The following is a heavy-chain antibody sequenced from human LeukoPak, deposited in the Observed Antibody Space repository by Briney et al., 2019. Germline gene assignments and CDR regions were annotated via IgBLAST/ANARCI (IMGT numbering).Heavy chain of an antibody. D-gene: IGHD3-9*01. Sequence: SVKVSCNASVGTFSSYAISWVRQAPGQGQEWKGGIIPIFGTANYAQKFQGRVTITADESTSTAYMELSSLRSEDTAVYYCARAWLRYFHWFDPWGQGTLVTVSS. CDR1: VGTFSSYA. CDR3: ARAWLRYFHWFDP. CDR2: IIPIFGTA. V-gene: IGHV1-69*01. J-gene: IGHJ5*02.